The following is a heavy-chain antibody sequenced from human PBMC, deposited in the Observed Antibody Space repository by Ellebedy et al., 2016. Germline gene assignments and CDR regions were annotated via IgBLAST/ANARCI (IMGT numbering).Heavy chain of an antibody. Sequence: SETLSLTCTASGASISTYWGNWIRQPPGKGLEWIGYISNSGHTKYNPSLQSRVTISADTSKNQFSLKLTSMTAADTAVYYCARNNYTSGTWGQGTLVTVSS. V-gene: IGHV4-59*08. J-gene: IGHJ5*01. D-gene: IGHD3-10*01. CDR1: GASISTYW. CDR2: ISNSGHT. CDR3: ARNNYTSGT.